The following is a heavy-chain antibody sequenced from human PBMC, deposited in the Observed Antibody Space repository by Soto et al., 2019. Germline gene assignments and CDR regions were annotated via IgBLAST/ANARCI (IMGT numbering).Heavy chain of an antibody. V-gene: IGHV4-59*08. D-gene: IGHD3-10*01. CDR2: VHHSWGS. J-gene: IGHJ6*02. Sequence: QVQLQESGPGLVKPSETLSLSCTVSGGSISSYYWSWFRQSPGKRMEWIGYVHHSWGSSYNPSLRXXVXXSLDTSKCQFSLKVTSVTATDTAVYYCARQGFGPLHGLVDVWGQGTTVTVSS. CDR1: GGSISSYY. CDR3: ARQGFGPLHGLVDV.